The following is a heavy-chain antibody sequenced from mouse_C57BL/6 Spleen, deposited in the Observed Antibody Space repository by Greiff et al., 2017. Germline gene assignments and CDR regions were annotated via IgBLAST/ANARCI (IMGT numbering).Heavy chain of an antibody. J-gene: IGHJ2*01. D-gene: IGHD3-2*02. CDR3: AGEDSSGYVSYFDY. V-gene: IGHV1-64*01. CDR2: IHPNSGST. CDR1: GYTFTSYW. Sequence: QVQLQQPGAELVKPGASVKLSCKASGYTFTSYWMHWVKQRPGQGLEWIGMIHPNSGSTNYNEKFKSKATLTVDKSSSTAYMQLGSLTSEDSAVYYCAGEDSSGYVSYFDYWGQGTTLTVSS.